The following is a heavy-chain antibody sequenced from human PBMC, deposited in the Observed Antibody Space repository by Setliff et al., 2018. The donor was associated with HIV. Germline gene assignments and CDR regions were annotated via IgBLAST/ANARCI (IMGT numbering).Heavy chain of an antibody. D-gene: IGHD2-15*01. Sequence: GASVKVSCKASGYTFTSYAMHWVRQAPGQSLEWMGWINADNGNTKYSQKFQGRVTITADESTSTVYMELSSLRSEDTAVYYCARDSRDIVVVIAPEPEPYYYYGMDVWGEGTTVTVSS. CDR1: GYTFTSYA. V-gene: IGHV1-3*01. CDR3: ARDSRDIVVVIAPEPEPYYYYGMDV. CDR2: INADNGNT. J-gene: IGHJ6*04.